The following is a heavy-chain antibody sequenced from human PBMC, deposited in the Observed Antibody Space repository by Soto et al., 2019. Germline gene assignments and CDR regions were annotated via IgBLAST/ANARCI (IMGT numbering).Heavy chain of an antibody. CDR3: ARGPMVRGVIT. Sequence: QVQLQQWGAGLLKPSETLSLTCAVYGGSFGGSSGGWSRQPPGKGLEWFGEINHSGSTNYNPSLKSRVTISVDTSKNQFSLKLSSVTAADTAVYYCARGPMVRGVITWGQGTLVTVSS. J-gene: IGHJ5*02. CDR2: INHSGST. V-gene: IGHV4-34*01. D-gene: IGHD3-10*01. CDR1: GGSFGGSS.